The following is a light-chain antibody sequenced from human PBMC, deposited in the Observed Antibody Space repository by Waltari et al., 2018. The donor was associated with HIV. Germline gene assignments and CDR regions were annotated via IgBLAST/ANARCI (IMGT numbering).Light chain of an antibody. CDR2: EVT. V-gene: IGLV2-14*01. J-gene: IGLJ3*02. CDR3: SSFTTNTTPV. CDR1: SSDIGRYDY. Sequence: QSVLTQPASVSGSPGQSITISCTGTSSDIGRYDYVSWYQHHPDKAPKLIIYEVTNRPSGVSNRFSGSKSGNTASLTISGLQSEDEATYYCSSFTTNTTPVFGRGTTLTVL.